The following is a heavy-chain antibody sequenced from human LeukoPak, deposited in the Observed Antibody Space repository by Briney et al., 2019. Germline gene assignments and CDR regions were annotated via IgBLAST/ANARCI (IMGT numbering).Heavy chain of an antibody. Sequence: SETLSLTCAVYGGSFSGYYWSWIRQPPGKGLEWIGYIYDSGSTYYNPSLKSRITISVDTSENRFSLKLSSVTATDTAVYYCARDCSGGSCYGAFDIWGQGTMVTVSS. J-gene: IGHJ3*02. CDR1: GGSFSGYY. CDR2: IYDSGST. V-gene: IGHV4-34*09. D-gene: IGHD2-15*01. CDR3: ARDCSGGSCYGAFDI.